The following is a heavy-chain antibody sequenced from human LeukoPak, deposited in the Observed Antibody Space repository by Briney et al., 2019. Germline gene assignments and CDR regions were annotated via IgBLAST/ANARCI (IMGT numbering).Heavy chain of an antibody. CDR3: ARDPYGGPFDY. J-gene: IGHJ4*02. V-gene: IGHV3-7*01. CDR1: GFIFNKYW. D-gene: IGHD4/OR15-4a*01. Sequence: GGSLRLSCAASGFIFNKYWMTWVRQAPGKGLEGVANRKKDGSRKFYVDSVEGRFTISRDNAQNSLYLQMNSLRAEDTAGYYCARDPYGGPFDYWGQGTLVTVSS. CDR2: RKKDGSRK.